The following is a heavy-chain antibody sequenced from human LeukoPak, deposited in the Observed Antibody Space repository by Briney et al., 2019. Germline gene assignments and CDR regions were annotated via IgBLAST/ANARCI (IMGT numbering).Heavy chain of an antibody. CDR2: INHSGNT. Sequence: SETLSLTCAVYGGSFSGYYWSWIRQPPGKGLEWIGEINHSGNTKYNPSLKSRVTISVDTSKNQFSLKLSSVTAADTALYYCASLYYDILTGYHDYWGQGTLVSVSS. J-gene: IGHJ4*02. D-gene: IGHD3-9*01. V-gene: IGHV4-34*01. CDR3: ASLYYDILTGYHDY. CDR1: GGSFSGYY.